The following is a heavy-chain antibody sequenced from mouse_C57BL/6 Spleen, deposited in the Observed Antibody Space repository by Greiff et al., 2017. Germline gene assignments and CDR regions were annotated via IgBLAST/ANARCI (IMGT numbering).Heavy chain of an antibody. V-gene: IGHV5-17*01. CDR1: GFTFSDYG. CDR3: ATSTVVAKNYAMDY. Sequence: DVHLVESGGGLVKPGGSLKLSCAASGFTFSDYGMHWVRQAPEKGLEWVAYISSGSSTIYYADTVKGRFTISRDNAKNTLFLQMTSLRSEDTAMYYCATSTVVAKNYAMDYWGQGTSVTVSS. D-gene: IGHD1-1*01. J-gene: IGHJ4*01. CDR2: ISSGSSTI.